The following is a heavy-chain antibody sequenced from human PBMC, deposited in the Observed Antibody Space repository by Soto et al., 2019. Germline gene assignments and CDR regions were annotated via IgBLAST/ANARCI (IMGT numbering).Heavy chain of an antibody. CDR1: GGFIRGDGYS. V-gene: IGHV4-30-2*06. Sequence: SETLSLTCYVSGGFIRGDGYSWSWIRQSPGKGLEWIGYIYHSGSTNYNPSLKSRVSISVDTSKNQFSLKPSSVTAANTAVYYCARVRGYAILTGYPYYFDYWGQGTLVTVSS. J-gene: IGHJ4*02. CDR3: ARVRGYAILTGYPYYFDY. CDR2: IYHSGST. D-gene: IGHD3-9*01.